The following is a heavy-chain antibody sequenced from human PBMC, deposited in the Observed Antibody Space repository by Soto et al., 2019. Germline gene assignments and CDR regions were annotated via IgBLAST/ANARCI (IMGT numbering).Heavy chain of an antibody. J-gene: IGHJ6*02. CDR1: GFTFSSYA. V-gene: IGHV3-23*01. Sequence: PGGSLRLSCAASGFTFSSYAMSWVRQAPGKGLEWVSAISGSGGSTYYADSVKGRFTISRDNSKNTLYLQMNSLRAEDTAVYYCANDRGVYYYYYGMDVWGQGTTVTVSS. CDR3: ANDRGVYYYYYGMDV. CDR2: ISGSGGST.